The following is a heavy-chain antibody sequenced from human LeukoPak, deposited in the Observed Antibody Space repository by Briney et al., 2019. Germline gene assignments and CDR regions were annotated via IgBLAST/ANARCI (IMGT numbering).Heavy chain of an antibody. V-gene: IGHV3-21*01. J-gene: IGHJ4*02. CDR2: ISSSSSYI. D-gene: IGHD4-17*01. CDR3: ARDTLPTVTTLYSDY. Sequence: GGSLRLSCAASGFTFSSYSMSWVRQAPGKGLEWVSSISSSSSYIYYADSVKGRLTISRDNAKNSLYLQMNSLRAEDTAVYYCARDTLPTVTTLYSDYWGQGTLVTVSS. CDR1: GFTFSSYS.